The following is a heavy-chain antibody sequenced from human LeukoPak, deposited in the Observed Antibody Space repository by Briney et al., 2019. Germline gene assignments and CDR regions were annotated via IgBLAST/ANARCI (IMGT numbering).Heavy chain of an antibody. D-gene: IGHD4-11*01. CDR3: AKGISTVDYYYMDV. CDR2: ITGSTTWT. Sequence: GGSLRLSCEASGFTFGNFGMTWVRQAPGKGLQWVSGITGSTTWTYYAASVKGRFTVSRDNAKNSLYLQMNSLRAEDTALYYYAKGISTVDYYYMDVWGKGTTVTVSS. V-gene: IGHV3-23*01. CDR1: GFTFGNFG. J-gene: IGHJ6*03.